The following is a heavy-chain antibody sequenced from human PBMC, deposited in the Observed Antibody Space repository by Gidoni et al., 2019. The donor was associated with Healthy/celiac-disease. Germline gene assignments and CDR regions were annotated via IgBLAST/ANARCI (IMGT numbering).Heavy chain of an antibody. CDR2: INHSGST. J-gene: IGHJ5*02. Sequence: QVQLQQWGAGLLKPSETLSLTCAVYGWAFSGYYWSWIRQPPGQGLEWIGEINHSGSTNYNPSLKSRVTISVDTSKNQFSLKLSSVTAADTAVYYCARDSRIVGATDNWFDPWGQGTLVTVSS. D-gene: IGHD1-26*01. V-gene: IGHV4-34*01. CDR1: GWAFSGYY. CDR3: ARDSRIVGATDNWFDP.